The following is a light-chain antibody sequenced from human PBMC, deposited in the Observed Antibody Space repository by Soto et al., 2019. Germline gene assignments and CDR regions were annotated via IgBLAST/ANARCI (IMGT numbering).Light chain of an antibody. V-gene: IGKV1-17*01. CDR1: QGIRKD. Sequence: DIQMTQSPSSLSASVGDRVTITCRASQGIRKDLGWYQQKPGKAPKRLIYAASSLQSGVPSRFSGSGSRTEFTLTISSLQPEDFATYYCLQHNSYPRTFGQGTKVEIK. CDR3: LQHNSYPRT. CDR2: AAS. J-gene: IGKJ1*01.